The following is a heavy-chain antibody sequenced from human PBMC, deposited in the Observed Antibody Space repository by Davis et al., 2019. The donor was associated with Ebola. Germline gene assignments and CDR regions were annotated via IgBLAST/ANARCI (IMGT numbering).Heavy chain of an antibody. D-gene: IGHD3-10*01. CDR2: INAGNGNT. CDR3: ARDLLVRGARGDY. V-gene: IGHV1-3*01. CDR1: GYTFTSYA. Sequence: AASVKVSCKASGYTFTSYAMHWVRQAPGQRLEWMGWINAGNGNTKYSQKFQGRVTITRDTSASTAYMELSSLRSEGTAVYYCARDLLVRGARGDYWGQGTLVTVSS. J-gene: IGHJ4*02.